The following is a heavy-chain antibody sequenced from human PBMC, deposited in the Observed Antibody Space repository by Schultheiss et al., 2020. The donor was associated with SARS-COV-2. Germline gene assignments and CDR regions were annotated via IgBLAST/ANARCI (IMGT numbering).Heavy chain of an antibody. CDR3: ARGHAPIFGVVYPGEYGMDV. J-gene: IGHJ6*02. CDR1: GFTFSSYS. V-gene: IGHV3-33*08. CDR2: IWFDGSEK. Sequence: GGSLRLSCAASGFTFSSYSMNWVRQAPGKGLEWVAVIWFDGSEKYYADSVKGRFTISRDNSKNTVYLQMNSLRAEDTAVYYCARGHAPIFGVVYPGEYGMDVWGQGTTVTVSS. D-gene: IGHD3-3*01.